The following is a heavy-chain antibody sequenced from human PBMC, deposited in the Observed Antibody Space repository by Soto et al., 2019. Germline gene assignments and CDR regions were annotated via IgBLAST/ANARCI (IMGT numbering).Heavy chain of an antibody. J-gene: IGHJ4*02. CDR1: GYTFTSYG. D-gene: IGHD3-22*01. V-gene: IGHV1-18*04. CDR2: ISAYNGNT. CDR3: ARDSRYYDSSGYYSPSVFDY. Sequence: EASVKVSCKASGYTFTSYGISWVRQAPGQGLEWMGWISAYNGNTNYAQKLQGRVTMTTDTSTSTAYMELRSLRSDDTAVYYCARDSRYYDSSGYYSPSVFDYWGQGTLVTVSS.